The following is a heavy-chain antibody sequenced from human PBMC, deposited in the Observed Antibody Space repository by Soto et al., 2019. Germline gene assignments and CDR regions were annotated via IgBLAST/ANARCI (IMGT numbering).Heavy chain of an antibody. J-gene: IGHJ4*02. D-gene: IGHD1-26*01. CDR3: AQVGATGTY. V-gene: IGHV1-69*01. CDR1: GGTYSNYA. Sequence: QLVQSGAEVKKPGASVKVSCKASGGTYSNYAISWVRQAPGQGLEWMGAIIPIIGSTDSAQKFQGRVSLTADESTSTVYMVLGSLTSEDTAVYYCAQVGATGTYWGQGTLVTVSS. CDR2: IIPIIGST.